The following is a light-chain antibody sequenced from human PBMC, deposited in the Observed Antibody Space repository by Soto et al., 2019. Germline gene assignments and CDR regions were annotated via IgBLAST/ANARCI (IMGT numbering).Light chain of an antibody. V-gene: IGKV3-11*01. CDR1: EGVGSS. J-gene: IGKJ1*01. CDR3: QQRSNWPPA. CDR2: DAS. Sequence: ETVRTHSPATLPVSPGERVTLSCRASEGVGSSLAWYQQKPGQAPRLLIYDASNRATGIPARFSGSGSGTDFTLTINSLEPEDFAVYYCQQRSNWPPAFGQGAKVDIK.